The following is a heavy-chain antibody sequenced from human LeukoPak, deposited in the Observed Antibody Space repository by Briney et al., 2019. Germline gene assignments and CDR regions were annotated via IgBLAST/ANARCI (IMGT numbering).Heavy chain of an antibody. D-gene: IGHD2-2*01. Sequence: SETLSLTCAVYGGSFSGYYWSWIRQPPGKGLEWIGEINHSGSTNYNPSLKSRVTISVDTSKNQFSLKLSSVTAADTAVYYCARNVLAHCSSTSCYHLIGYYYYMDVWVKGTTVTVSS. V-gene: IGHV4-34*01. CDR3: ARNVLAHCSSTSCYHLIGYYYYMDV. CDR2: INHSGST. CDR1: GGSFSGYY. J-gene: IGHJ6*03.